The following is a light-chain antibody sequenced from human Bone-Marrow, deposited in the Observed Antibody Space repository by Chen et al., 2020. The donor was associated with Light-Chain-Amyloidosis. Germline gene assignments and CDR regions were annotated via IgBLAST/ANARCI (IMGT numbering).Light chain of an antibody. CDR1: SSDVGGDNH. J-gene: IGLJ1*01. CDR2: EVT. CDR3: SSYTITNTLV. Sequence: QSALTQPASVSGSPGQSISTSCPGTSSDVGGDNHVSWYQQHPDKAPKLRIYEVTNRPSWVPDRFSGSKSDNTASLTISGLQTEDEADYFCSSYTITNTLVFGSGTRVTVL. V-gene: IGLV2-14*01.